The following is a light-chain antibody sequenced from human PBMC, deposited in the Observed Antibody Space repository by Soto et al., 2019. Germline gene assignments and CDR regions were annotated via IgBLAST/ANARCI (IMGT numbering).Light chain of an antibody. CDR1: QRVINS. V-gene: IGKV3-20*01. CDR3: QQYVTSPLT. J-gene: IGKJ4*01. Sequence: DTLLTQSPATLSLSPGERVTLSCRATQRVINSLAWYQQKSGQAPRLLIYGVSSRATGIPDRFSGSGSGTDFTLTISRLEPEDFAVYYCQQYVTSPLTFGGGTKVDI. CDR2: GVS.